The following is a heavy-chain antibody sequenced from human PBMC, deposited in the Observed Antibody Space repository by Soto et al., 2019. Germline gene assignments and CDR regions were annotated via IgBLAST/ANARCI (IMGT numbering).Heavy chain of an antibody. CDR2: MNPNSGNT. Sequence: QVQLVQSGTEVKKPGASVKVSCKASGYTFTSHDINWVRQATGQGLEWMGWMNPNSGNTDYAQKFQGRVTMTRNISINTAYMELSSLRSEDTAVYYCARWDYGVYARFDYWGQGTLVTVSS. J-gene: IGHJ4*02. CDR3: ARWDYGVYARFDY. V-gene: IGHV1-8*01. D-gene: IGHD4-17*01. CDR1: GYTFTSHD.